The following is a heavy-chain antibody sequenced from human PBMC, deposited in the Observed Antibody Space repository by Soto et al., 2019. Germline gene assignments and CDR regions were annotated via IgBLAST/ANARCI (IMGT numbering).Heavy chain of an antibody. CDR1: GGTFSTYA. CDR3: ARGVHYDSSGYYYFY. CDR2: IIPLFGTA. D-gene: IGHD3-22*01. V-gene: IGHV1-69*01. Sequence: VKVSCKASGGTFSTYAIDWVRQAPGQGLEWMGGIIPLFGTAKYAQNFQGRITITADESTNTAYMELRSLRSQDTAVYYCARGVHYDSSGYYYFYWGQGTLVTVSS. J-gene: IGHJ4*02.